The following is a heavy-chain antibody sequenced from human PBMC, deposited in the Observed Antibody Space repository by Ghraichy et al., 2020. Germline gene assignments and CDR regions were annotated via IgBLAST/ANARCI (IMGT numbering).Heavy chain of an antibody. J-gene: IGHJ4*02. CDR1: GGSISSSSYY. D-gene: IGHD6-13*01. CDR3: ATLSIAAASPFDY. Sequence: SETLSLTCTVSGGSISSSSYYWGWIRQPPGKGLEWIGSIYYSGSTYYNPSLKSRVTISVDTSKNQFSLKLSSVTAADTAVYYCATLSIAAASPFDYWGQGTLVTVSS. V-gene: IGHV4-39*01. CDR2: IYYSGST.